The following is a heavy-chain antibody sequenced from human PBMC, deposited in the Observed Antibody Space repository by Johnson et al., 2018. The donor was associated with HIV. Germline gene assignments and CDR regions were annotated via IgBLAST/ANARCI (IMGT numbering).Heavy chain of an antibody. J-gene: IGHJ3*02. V-gene: IGHV3-30*02. Sequence: QMLLVESGGGVVQPGGSLRLSCAASGFTFSSYGMHWVRQAPGKGLEWVAFIRFDGSNKYYADSVKGRFNISRDNSKNTLYLQMNSLRAEDTAVYDCAKELADSSGYYADAFDIWGQWTMVTVSS. CDR1: GFTFSSYG. D-gene: IGHD3-22*01. CDR2: IRFDGSNK. CDR3: AKELADSSGYYADAFDI.